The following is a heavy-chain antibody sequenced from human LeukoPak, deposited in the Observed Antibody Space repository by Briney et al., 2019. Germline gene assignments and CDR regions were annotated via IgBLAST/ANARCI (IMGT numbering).Heavy chain of an antibody. D-gene: IGHD1-26*01. Sequence: ASVKVSCKASGYTFTSNYMHWVRQAPGQGLEWMGIINPNGGSTNYAQKLQGRVTLTRDMSTSTVYMELSSLRSEDTAVYYCARGGGTGPHWFDPWGQGTLVTVSS. CDR2: INPNGGST. CDR3: ARGGGTGPHWFDP. J-gene: IGHJ5*02. CDR1: GYTFTSNY. V-gene: IGHV1-46*01.